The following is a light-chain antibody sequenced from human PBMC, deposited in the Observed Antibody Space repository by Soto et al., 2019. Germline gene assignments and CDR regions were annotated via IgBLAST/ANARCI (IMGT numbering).Light chain of an antibody. Sequence: QSALTQPPSVSGSPGQSVTISCTGASSDVGRYNRVSWYQQSPGTAPKLLIYDVRNRPSGGPDRFSGSRSANTAPLTISGLQAEEEADYYCSLYTPKSTFVFGAGTKLTVL. CDR2: DVR. CDR3: SLYTPKSTFV. J-gene: IGLJ1*01. V-gene: IGLV2-18*01. CDR1: SSDVGRYNR.